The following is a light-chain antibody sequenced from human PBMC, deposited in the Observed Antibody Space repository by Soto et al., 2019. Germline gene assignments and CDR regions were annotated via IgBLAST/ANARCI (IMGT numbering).Light chain of an antibody. CDR2: AAS. J-gene: IGKJ1*01. Sequence: EIVLTQSPGTLSLSPGERATLSCRASQSVSSTYLAWYQQKPGQAPRLLIYAASSRATGIPDRISGSGSGTDFTLSISRLEPEDFAVHYCQHYGSSPRTFGQGTKVDIK. V-gene: IGKV3-20*01. CDR1: QSVSSTY. CDR3: QHYGSSPRT.